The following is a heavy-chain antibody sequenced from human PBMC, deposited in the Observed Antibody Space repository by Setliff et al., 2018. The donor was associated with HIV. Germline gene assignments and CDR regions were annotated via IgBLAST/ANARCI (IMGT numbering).Heavy chain of an antibody. CDR2: IYPGGSDI. CDR1: GYSSTKYW. V-gene: IGHV5-51*01. CDR3: ARQASCVLDP. D-gene: IGHD2-15*01. Sequence: PGESLKISCQVSGYSSTKYWIGWVRQMPGKGLEWMGLIYPGGSDIRYSPSFQGQVTISADKSISTAYLQWSSLKASDTAMYYCARQASCVLDPWGQGTRVTVSS. J-gene: IGHJ5*02.